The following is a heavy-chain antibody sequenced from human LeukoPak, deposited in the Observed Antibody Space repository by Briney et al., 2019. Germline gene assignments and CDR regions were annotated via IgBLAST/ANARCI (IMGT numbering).Heavy chain of an antibody. J-gene: IGHJ4*02. CDR2: ISSSSTTI. V-gene: IGHV3-48*04. CDR1: GFTFSDYS. Sequence: PGGSLRLSCAASGFTFSDYSMNWVRQAPGKGLEWVSYISSSSTTIYYTDSVKGRFTISRDNAKKSLYLQMNSLRAEDTAVYYCARDTYLAVAGYWGQGTLVTVSS. D-gene: IGHD6-19*01. CDR3: ARDTYLAVAGY.